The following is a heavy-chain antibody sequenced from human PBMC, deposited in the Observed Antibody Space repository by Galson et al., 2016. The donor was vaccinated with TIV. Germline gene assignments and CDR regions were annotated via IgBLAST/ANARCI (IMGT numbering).Heavy chain of an antibody. CDR3: TRNPAEMRKESAYYFY. Sequence: SLRLSCATSGFNFDDSAFTWVRQVPGKGLEWVCDINWNGRKTRYRDSVTGRFTVSRDNGKKTLYLQLSSLRTEDTGLYYCTRNPAEMRKESAYYFYWGQGTLVSVS. D-gene: IGHD2/OR15-2a*01. J-gene: IGHJ4*02. V-gene: IGHV3-20*04. CDR2: INWNGRKT. CDR1: GFNFDDSA.